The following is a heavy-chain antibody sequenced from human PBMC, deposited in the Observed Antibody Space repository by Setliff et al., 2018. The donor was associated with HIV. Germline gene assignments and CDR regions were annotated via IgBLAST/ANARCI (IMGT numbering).Heavy chain of an antibody. D-gene: IGHD4-17*01. J-gene: IGHJ6*03. CDR1: GFSFSNFA. CDR3: VKGAPDYDTNPFYYYFYMHV. V-gene: IGHV3-23*03. CDR2: IYGAGSYT. Sequence: GGSLRLSCEASGFSFSNFAMSWDRQAPGKGLELVSAIYGAGSYTYYADSVKGRFTISRDTSQNTLYLQMAGLRVEDAAVYYCVKGAPDYDTNPFYYYFYMHVWGKGTTVTVSS.